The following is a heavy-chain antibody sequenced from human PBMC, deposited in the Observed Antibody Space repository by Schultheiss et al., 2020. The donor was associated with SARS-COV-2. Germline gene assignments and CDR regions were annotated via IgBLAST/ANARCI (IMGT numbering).Heavy chain of an antibody. V-gene: IGHV3-30*07. Sequence: GGSLRLSCAASGFTFSSYAMHWVRQAPGKGLEWVAVISYDGSNKYYADSVKGRFTVSRDNSKNTLYLQMNNLRAEDTAVYYCAKELRYNWNYGEFYWGQGTLVTVSS. CDR2: ISYDGSNK. CDR1: GFTFSSYA. CDR3: AKELRYNWNYGEFY. D-gene: IGHD1-7*01. J-gene: IGHJ4*02.